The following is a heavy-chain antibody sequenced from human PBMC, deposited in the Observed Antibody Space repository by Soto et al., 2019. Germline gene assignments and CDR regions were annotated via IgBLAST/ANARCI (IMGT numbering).Heavy chain of an antibody. V-gene: IGHV3-9*01. J-gene: IGHJ4*02. Sequence: GGSLRLSCAASGFTFDDYAMHWVRQAPGKGLEWVSGISWNSGSIGYADSVKGRFTISRDNAKNSLYLQMNSLRAEDTALYYCAKDIGVAYGSGSSNFDYWGQGTLVTVSS. CDR3: AKDIGVAYGSGSSNFDY. D-gene: IGHD3-10*01. CDR1: GFTFDDYA. CDR2: ISWNSGSI.